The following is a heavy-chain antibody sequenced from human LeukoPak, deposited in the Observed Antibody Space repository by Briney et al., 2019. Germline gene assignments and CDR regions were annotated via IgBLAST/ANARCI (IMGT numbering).Heavy chain of an antibody. CDR1: GGTFSSYA. CDR2: IIPIFGTA. Sequence: SVKVSCKASGGTFSSYAISWVRQAPGQELEWMGGIIPIFGTANYAQKFQGRVTITADESTSTAYMELSSLRSEDTAVYYCARGHYGDPGYFQHWGQGTLVTVSS. D-gene: IGHD4-17*01. V-gene: IGHV1-69*13. J-gene: IGHJ1*01. CDR3: ARGHYGDPGYFQH.